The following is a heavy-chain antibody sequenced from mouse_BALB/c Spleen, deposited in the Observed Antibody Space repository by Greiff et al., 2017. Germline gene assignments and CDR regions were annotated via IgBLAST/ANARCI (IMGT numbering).Heavy chain of an antibody. V-gene: IGHV1-26*01. Sequence: EVQLQQPGAELVRPGASVKLSCKASGYTFTSYWMNWVKQSHGKSLEWIGRVNPNNGGTSYNQKFKGKAILTVDKSSSTAYMELRSLTSEDSAVYYCARDGYPYYWGQGTTLTVSS. CDR1: GYTFTSYW. D-gene: IGHD2-3*01. J-gene: IGHJ2*01. CDR3: ARDGYPYY. CDR2: VNPNNGGT.